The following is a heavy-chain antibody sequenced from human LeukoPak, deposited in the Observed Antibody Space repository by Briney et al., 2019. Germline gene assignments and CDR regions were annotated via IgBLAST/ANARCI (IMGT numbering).Heavy chain of an antibody. CDR1: GYTFTSYD. D-gene: IGHD3-22*01. V-gene: IGHV1-8*03. CDR3: ARGGRSMIVVVHLAWGAFDI. Sequence: ASVKLSCKASGYTFTSYDINWVRQATGQGLEWMGWMNPNSGNTGYAQKFQARVTITRNTSISTAYMELSSLRSEDTAVYYCARGGRSMIVVVHLAWGAFDIWGQGTMVTVSS. CDR2: MNPNSGNT. J-gene: IGHJ3*02.